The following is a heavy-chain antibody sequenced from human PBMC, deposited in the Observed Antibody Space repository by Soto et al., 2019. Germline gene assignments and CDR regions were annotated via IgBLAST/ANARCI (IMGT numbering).Heavy chain of an antibody. J-gene: IGHJ4*02. CDR3: AKDRGGFDNVWEYFDL. D-gene: IGHD1-26*01. V-gene: IGHV3-23*04. CDR1: GFTFSSYT. CDR2: VSGRGANT. Sequence: DVQLVESGGGFVQPGGSLRVSCAASGFTFSSYTMGWVRQAPGKGLAWVSSVSGRGANTYYADSVKGRFTISSDNSKNFLYLVMDKLRDEVAAFYYGAKDRGGFDNVWEYFDLWGQGIFDNVTS.